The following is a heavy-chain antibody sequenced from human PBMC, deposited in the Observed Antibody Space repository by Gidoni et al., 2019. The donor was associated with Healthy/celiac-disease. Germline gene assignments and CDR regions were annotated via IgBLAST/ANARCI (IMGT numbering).Heavy chain of an antibody. Sequence: QVQLQESGPGLVKPSQTLSLTCTVSGGSISSGSYSWSWIRQPAWKGLEWIGRIYTSGSTNYNPSLKSRVTISVDTSKNQFSLKLSSVTAADTAVYYCAMIHTGAFDIWGQGTMVTVSS. D-gene: IGHD5-18*01. CDR2: IYTSGST. CDR3: AMIHTGAFDI. J-gene: IGHJ3*02. V-gene: IGHV4-61*02. CDR1: GGSISSGSYS.